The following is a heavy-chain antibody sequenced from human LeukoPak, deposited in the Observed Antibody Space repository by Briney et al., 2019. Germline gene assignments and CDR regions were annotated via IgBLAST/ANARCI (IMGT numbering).Heavy chain of an antibody. CDR2: ISASGGNT. D-gene: IGHD3-3*01. CDR1: GFIFTNYA. CDR3: AKTGHMIFGVAEYNWFDP. V-gene: IGHV3-23*01. J-gene: IGHJ5*02. Sequence: GGSLRLSCAASGFIFTNYAMTWVRQAPGKGLEWVSAISASGGNTYYADSVKGRFTISRDNSKNTLYLQMNSLRAEDTAVYYCAKTGHMIFGVAEYNWFDPWGQGTLVTVSS.